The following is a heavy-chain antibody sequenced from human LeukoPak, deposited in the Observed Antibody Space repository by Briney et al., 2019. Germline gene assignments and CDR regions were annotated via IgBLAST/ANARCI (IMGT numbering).Heavy chain of an antibody. D-gene: IGHD6-19*01. CDR3: AKGKSSGWLYFDY. J-gene: IGHJ4*02. CDR1: EFSVGSNY. CDR2: IYSGGST. V-gene: IGHV3-66*01. Sequence: GGSLRLSCAASEFSVGSNYMSWVRQAPGKGLEWVSLIYSGGSTNYADSVKGRFTISRDNSKNTLYLQMNSLRAEDTAVYYCAKGKSSGWLYFDYWGQGTLVTVSS.